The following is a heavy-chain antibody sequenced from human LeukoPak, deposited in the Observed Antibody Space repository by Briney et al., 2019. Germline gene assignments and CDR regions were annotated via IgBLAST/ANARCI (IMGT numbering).Heavy chain of an antibody. D-gene: IGHD2-21*02. CDR1: GFTFSSYA. V-gene: IGHV3-30*07. J-gene: IGHJ5*02. CDR2: ISYDGSNK. Sequence: PGRSLRLSCAASGFTFSSYAMHWVRQAPGKGLEWVAVISYDGSNKYYADSVKGRFTISRDNSKNTLYLQMNSLRAEDTAVYYCASIVVVTASNNWFDPWGQGTLVTVSS. CDR3: ASIVVVTASNNWFDP.